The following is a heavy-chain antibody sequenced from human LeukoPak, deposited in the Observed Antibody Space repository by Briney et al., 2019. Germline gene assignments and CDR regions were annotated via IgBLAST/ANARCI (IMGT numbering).Heavy chain of an antibody. V-gene: IGHV3-9*01. Sequence: GGSLRPSCAASGFTFDDYAMHWVRQAPGKGLEWVSGISWNSGSIGYADSVKGRFTISRDNAKNSLYLQMNSLRAEDTALYYCAKAMSSGWYSPPYYFDYWGQGTLVTVSS. D-gene: IGHD6-19*01. CDR2: ISWNSGSI. J-gene: IGHJ4*02. CDR1: GFTFDDYA. CDR3: AKAMSSGWYSPPYYFDY.